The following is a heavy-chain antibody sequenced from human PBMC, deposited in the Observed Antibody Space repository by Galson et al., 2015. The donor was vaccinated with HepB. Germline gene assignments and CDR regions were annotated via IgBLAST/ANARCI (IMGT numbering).Heavy chain of an antibody. Sequence: LSLTCAVYGGSFSGYYWSWIRQPPGKGLEWIGEINHSGSTNYNPSLKSRVTISVDTSKNQFSLKLSSVTAADTAVYYCARAKLHRVELRGRYYYYYYMDVWGKGTTVTVSS. J-gene: IGHJ6*03. V-gene: IGHV4-34*01. CDR3: ARAKLHRVELRGRYYYYYYMDV. CDR2: INHSGST. D-gene: IGHD4-17*01. CDR1: GGSFSGYY.